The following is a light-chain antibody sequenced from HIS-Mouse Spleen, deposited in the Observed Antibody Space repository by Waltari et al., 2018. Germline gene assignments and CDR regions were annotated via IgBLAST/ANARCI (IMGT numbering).Light chain of an antibody. CDR2: KAS. V-gene: IGKV1-5*03. CDR3: QQYNSYSPKYT. Sequence: DIQMTQSPSTLSASVGDRVTITCRASQSISSWLAWYQQKPGKAPKLLIYKASSLESGVPSRFSGSGSGTEFTLTSSSLQPDDFATYYCQQYNSYSPKYTVGQGTKLEIK. J-gene: IGKJ2*01. CDR1: QSISSW.